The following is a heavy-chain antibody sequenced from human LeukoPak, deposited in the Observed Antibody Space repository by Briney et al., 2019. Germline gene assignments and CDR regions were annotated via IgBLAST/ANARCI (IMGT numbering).Heavy chain of an antibody. Sequence: GGSLRLSCAASGFTFSSYAMHWVRQAPGKGLEWVANIKQDESEKYYVDSVKGRFTISRDNAKNSLYLQVNSLRAEDTAVYYCARLSTSISCFGFDLWGQGTTVTVSS. D-gene: IGHD2-2*01. CDR3: ARLSTSISCFGFDL. J-gene: IGHJ3*01. CDR1: GFTFSSYA. V-gene: IGHV3-7*01. CDR2: IKQDESEK.